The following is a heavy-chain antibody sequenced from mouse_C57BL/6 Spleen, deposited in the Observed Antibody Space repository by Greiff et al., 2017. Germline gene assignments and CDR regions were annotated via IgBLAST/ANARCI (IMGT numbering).Heavy chain of an antibody. CDR1: GFSLTSYG. V-gene: IGHV2-5*01. CDR2: IWRGGST. Sequence: QVQLQQSGPGLVQPSQSLSITCTVSGFSLTSYGVHWVRQSPGKGLEWLGVIWRGGSTDYNAAFMSRLSITKDNSKSQVFFKMNSLQADDTAIYDCAKGYYYGSSYPDYWGQGTTLTVAS. J-gene: IGHJ2*01. CDR3: AKGYYYGSSYPDY. D-gene: IGHD1-1*01.